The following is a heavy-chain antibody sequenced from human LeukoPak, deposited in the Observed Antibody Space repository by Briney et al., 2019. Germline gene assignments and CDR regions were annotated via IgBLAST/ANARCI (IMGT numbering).Heavy chain of an antibody. J-gene: IGHJ6*02. V-gene: IGHV1-8*01. CDR3: ARGGARGIYYYYYGMDV. CDR2: MNPNSGNT. D-gene: IGHD3-16*01. CDR1: GYTFTSYD. Sequence: GASVKVSCKASGYTFTSYDINWVRQATGQGLEWMGWMNPNSGNTGYAQKFQGRVTMTRNTPISTAYMELSSLRSEDTAVYYCARGGARGIYYYYYGMDVWGQGTTVTVSS.